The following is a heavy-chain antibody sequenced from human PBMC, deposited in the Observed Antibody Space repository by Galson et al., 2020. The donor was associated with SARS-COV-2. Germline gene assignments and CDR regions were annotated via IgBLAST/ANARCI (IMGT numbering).Heavy chain of an antibody. J-gene: IGHJ4*02. D-gene: IGHD1-26*01. CDR3: ARDRFEWEQYYFDY. Sequence: GESLKISCAASGFTVSSNYMSWVRQAPGKGLEWVSLIYSGGSTYYADSVKGRFTISRDNSKNTLYLQMNSLRAEDTAVYYCARDRFEWEQYYFDYWGQGTLVTVSS. CDR1: GFTVSSNY. V-gene: IGHV3-66*01. CDR2: IYSGGST.